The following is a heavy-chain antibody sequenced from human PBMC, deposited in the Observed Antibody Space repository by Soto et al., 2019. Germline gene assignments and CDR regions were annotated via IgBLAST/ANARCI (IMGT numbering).Heavy chain of an antibody. CDR1: GGSFSGYF. CDR2: INHRGST. D-gene: IGHD3-10*01. J-gene: IGHJ1*01. V-gene: IGHV4-34*02. Sequence: QVQLQQWGAGLLKPSETLSLTCAVHGGSFSGYFWTWIRQTPGKGLEWIGEINHRGSTNYNPSLESRVTMSVATSKNQFSLRLRSVTAADTAVYYCTRRGPTYSGSGIQSGFVDFWGQGTLVAVPS. CDR3: TRRGPTYSGSGIQSGFVDF.